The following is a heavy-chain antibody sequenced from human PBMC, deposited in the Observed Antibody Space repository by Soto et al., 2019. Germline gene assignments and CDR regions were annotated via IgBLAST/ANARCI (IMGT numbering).Heavy chain of an antibody. Sequence: QVQLVQSGAEVQRPGASVKVSCKASGYIFTTYGISWVRQAPGQGLEWMGRISGYNGYTRYAQQFQDRVTMPTDTPASPAYIELRSLRSDDTAVYYCARNEYCDGGTCYSGWFDPWGQGTLVTVSS. CDR2: ISGYNGYT. J-gene: IGHJ5*02. D-gene: IGHD2-15*01. CDR1: GYIFTTYG. CDR3: ARNEYCDGGTCYSGWFDP. V-gene: IGHV1-18*01.